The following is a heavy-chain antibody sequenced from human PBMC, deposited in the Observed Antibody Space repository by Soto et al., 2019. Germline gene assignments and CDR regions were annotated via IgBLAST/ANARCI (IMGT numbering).Heavy chain of an antibody. J-gene: IGHJ6*02. CDR3: ARAWGEQGSGRGYYDMDV. CDR1: GGSISSGDYY. CDR2: IYYSGST. V-gene: IGHV4-30-4*01. D-gene: IGHD3-10*01. Sequence: SETLSLTCTVSGGSISSGDYYWSWIRQPPGKGLEWIGYIYYSGSTYYNPSLKSRVTISVDTSKNQFSLKLSSVTAADTAVYYCARAWGEQGSGRGYYDMDVWGQWTTVPVSS.